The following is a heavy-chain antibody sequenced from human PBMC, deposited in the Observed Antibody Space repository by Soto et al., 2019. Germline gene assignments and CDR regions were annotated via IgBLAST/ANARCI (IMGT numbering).Heavy chain of an antibody. CDR1: GGSISSGGYY. V-gene: IGHV4-31*03. D-gene: IGHD1-26*01. Sequence: SETLSLTCTVSGGSISSGGYYWSWIRQHPGKGLEWIGYIYYSGSTYYNPSLKSRVTISVDTSKNQFSLKLSSVTAADTAVYYCARDRSGSYIDYWGQGTLVTVSS. CDR3: ARDRSGSYIDY. J-gene: IGHJ4*02. CDR2: IYYSGST.